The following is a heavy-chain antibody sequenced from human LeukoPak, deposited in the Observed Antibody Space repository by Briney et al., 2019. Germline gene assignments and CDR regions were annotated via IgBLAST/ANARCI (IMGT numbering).Heavy chain of an antibody. Sequence: GGSLRLSCAASGFTFSSSGMHWVRQAPGKGLAWVAFIGHEGSNKYYADSVKGRFTISRDNAKNSLYLQMNSLRAEDTAVYYCARHPAGTLVPFDYWGQGTLVTVSS. CDR1: GFTFSSSG. V-gene: IGHV3-30*02. J-gene: IGHJ4*02. D-gene: IGHD6-13*01. CDR3: ARHPAGTLVPFDY. CDR2: IGHEGSNK.